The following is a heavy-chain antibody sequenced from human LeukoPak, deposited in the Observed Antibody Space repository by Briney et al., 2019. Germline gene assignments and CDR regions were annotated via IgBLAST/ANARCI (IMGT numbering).Heavy chain of an antibody. CDR2: IDTSGST. Sequence: PSQTLSLTCTVSGGSISSGDYYWSWIRQPAGKGLKWIGRIDTSGSTNYNPSLKSRVTISVDRSKNQFSLKLSSVTAADTAVYYCAREAAASIGSYFDYWGQGTLVTVSS. CDR1: GGSISSGDYY. CDR3: AREAAASIGSYFDY. V-gene: IGHV4-61*02. D-gene: IGHD6-13*01. J-gene: IGHJ4*02.